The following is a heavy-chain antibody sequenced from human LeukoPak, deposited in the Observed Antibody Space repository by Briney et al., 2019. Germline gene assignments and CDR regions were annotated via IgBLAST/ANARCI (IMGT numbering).Heavy chain of an antibody. CDR1: GGSFSGYY. J-gene: IGHJ4*02. CDR3: ARLILNYDFWSGYYPFDY. V-gene: IGHV4-34*01. CDR2: INHSGST. D-gene: IGHD3-3*01. Sequence: SETLPLTCAVYGGSFSGYYWSWIRQPPGKGLEWIGEINHSGSTNYNPSLKSRVTISVDTSKNQFSLKLSSVTAADTAVYYCARLILNYDFWSGYYPFDYWGQGTLVTVSS.